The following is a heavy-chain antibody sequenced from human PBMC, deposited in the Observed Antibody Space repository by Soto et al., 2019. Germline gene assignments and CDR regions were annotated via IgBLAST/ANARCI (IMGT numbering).Heavy chain of an antibody. J-gene: IGHJ6*02. Sequence: ASVKVACKAAGYTFTSDGISCVRQAPGQGLDWMGWISAYNGNTKYAQDLQGRVTMTTDTSTSTAYMELRSLRSDDTAVYYCARFSGGSYNTYYFYYGMDVWGQGTTVTVSS. V-gene: IGHV1-18*01. CDR2: ISAYNGNT. D-gene: IGHD2-15*01. CDR1: GYTFTSDG. CDR3: ARFSGGSYNTYYFYYGMDV.